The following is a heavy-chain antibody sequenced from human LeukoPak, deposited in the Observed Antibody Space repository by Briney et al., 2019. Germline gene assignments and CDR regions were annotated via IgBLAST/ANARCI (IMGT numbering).Heavy chain of an antibody. J-gene: IGHJ3*02. CDR2: MYYSGST. Sequence: SETLSLTCTVSGGSISSHYWSWLRQPPGKGLEWIGYMYYSGSTKYNSSLKSRVTISVDTSKNQFSLKLSSVTAADTAVFYCARSGAVDWEAEYAFDIWGQGTGVTVSS. CDR3: ARSGAVDWEAEYAFDI. D-gene: IGHD3/OR15-3a*01. V-gene: IGHV4-59*11. CDR1: GGSISSHY.